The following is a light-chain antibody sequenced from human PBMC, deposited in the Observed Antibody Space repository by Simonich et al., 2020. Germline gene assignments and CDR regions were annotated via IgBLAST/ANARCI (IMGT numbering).Light chain of an antibody. CDR3: QQRSNWPPYT. CDR2: EVS. J-gene: IGKJ2*01. V-gene: IGKV3-11*01. CDR1: QSVSSY. Sequence: EIVLTQSPATLSLSPGERATLSCRASQSVSSYLAWYQQKHGQAPRLLIYEVSNRSTGIPASFSGSGSGTDFTLTISSLEPEDFAVYYCQQRSNWPPYTFGQGTKLEIK.